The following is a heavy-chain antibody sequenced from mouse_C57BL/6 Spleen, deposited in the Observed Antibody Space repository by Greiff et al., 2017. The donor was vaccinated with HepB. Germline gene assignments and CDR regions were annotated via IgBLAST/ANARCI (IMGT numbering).Heavy chain of an antibody. D-gene: IGHD2-2*01. CDR2: IDPSDSYT. J-gene: IGHJ2*01. V-gene: IGHV1-59*01. CDR3: ARDYYGYDGGAYYFDY. CDR1: GYTFTSYW. Sequence: VQLQQPGAELVRPGTSVKLSCKASGYTFTSYWMHWVKQRPGQGLEWIGVIDPSDSYTNYNQKFKGKATLTVDTSSSTAYMQLSSLTSEDSAVYYCARDYYGYDGGAYYFDYWGQGTTLTVSS.